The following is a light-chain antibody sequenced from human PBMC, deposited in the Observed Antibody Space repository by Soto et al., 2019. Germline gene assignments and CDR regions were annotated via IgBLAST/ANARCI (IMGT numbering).Light chain of an antibody. CDR3: SSYTSISTLVV. V-gene: IGLV2-14*01. CDR2: EVS. CDR1: SSDVGGYNY. J-gene: IGLJ2*01. Sequence: HSALTQPASVSGSPGQSITISCTGTSSDVGGYNYVSWYQQHPGKAPKLMIYEVSNRPSGVSNRFSGSKSGNTASLTISGIQAEDEADYYCSSYTSISTLVVFGGGTKLTVL.